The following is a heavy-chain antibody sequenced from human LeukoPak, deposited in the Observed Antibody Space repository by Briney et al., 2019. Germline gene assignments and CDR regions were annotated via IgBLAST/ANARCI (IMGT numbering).Heavy chain of an antibody. CDR2: ISSSSDYI. D-gene: IGHD6-13*01. J-gene: IGHJ4*02. CDR1: GFTFSSYN. CDR3: ARFIAAPYYFDY. Sequence: GGSLRLSCAASGFTFSSYNMNWVRQAPGKGLEWVSSISSSSDYIYYADSVKGRFTISRDNAKNSLYLQMKSLRAEDTAVYYCARFIAAPYYFDYWGRGTLVTVSS. V-gene: IGHV3-21*01.